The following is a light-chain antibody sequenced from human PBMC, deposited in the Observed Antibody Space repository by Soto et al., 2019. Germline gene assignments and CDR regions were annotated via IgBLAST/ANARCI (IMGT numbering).Light chain of an antibody. V-gene: IGLV2-14*01. J-gene: IGLJ2*01. Sequence: QSALAQPASVSGSPGQSITISCAGTRDDIGAYDYVSWYQQHPGNAPKLLVYEVTNRPSGVSDRFSGSKSGNTASLTISGLQAEDEADYYCNSYKNSSAVVSGGGTKVTVL. CDR1: RDDIGAYDY. CDR3: NSYKNSSAVV. CDR2: EVT.